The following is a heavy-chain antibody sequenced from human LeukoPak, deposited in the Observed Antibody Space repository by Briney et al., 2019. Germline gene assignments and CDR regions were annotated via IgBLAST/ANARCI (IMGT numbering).Heavy chain of an antibody. V-gene: IGHV3-53*01. CDR1: GFTISSNY. Sequence: GGSLRLSCAASGFTISSNYMSWVRQAPGKGLEWVSVIYSGGSTYYAGSVKGRFTISRDNSKNTLYLQMNSLRAEDTAVYYCAGGVWFGDINYWGQGTLVTVSS. CDR3: AGGVWFGDINY. D-gene: IGHD3-10*01. CDR2: IYSGGST. J-gene: IGHJ4*02.